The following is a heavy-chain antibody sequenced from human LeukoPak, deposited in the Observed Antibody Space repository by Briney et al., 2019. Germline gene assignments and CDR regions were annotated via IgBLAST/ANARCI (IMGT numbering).Heavy chain of an antibody. CDR1: GFTFSPYG. CDR2: ISGDSSPI. CDR3: ARARGNSYGYVDY. Sequence: GGSLRLSCAASGFTFSPYGMNWVRQALGKGPEWVSYISGDSSPIYYADSVKGRFTISRDNAKNSLYLQMNSLTDEDTALYLCARARGNSYGYVDYWGQGSLVTVSS. D-gene: IGHD5-18*01. J-gene: IGHJ4*02. V-gene: IGHV3-48*02.